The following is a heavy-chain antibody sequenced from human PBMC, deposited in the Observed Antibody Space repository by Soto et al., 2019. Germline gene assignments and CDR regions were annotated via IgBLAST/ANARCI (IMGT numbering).Heavy chain of an antibody. CDR2: MSASRTWI. J-gene: IGHJ4*02. D-gene: IGHD7-27*01. Sequence: EVELVESGGGLVKPGESLRLSCAVSGFTFRSYSLNWVRQAPGKGLEWVSYMSASRTWIGYADSVQGRFTISRDDAKNSVHLQMNNLREEDTAVYFCARDLNWALEYWGQGILV. V-gene: IGHV3-48*02. CDR3: ARDLNWALEY. CDR1: GFTFRSYS.